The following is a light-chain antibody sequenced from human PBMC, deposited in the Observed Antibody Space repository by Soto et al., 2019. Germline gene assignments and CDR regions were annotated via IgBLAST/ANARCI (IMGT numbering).Light chain of an antibody. Sequence: DIQMTQSPSSLSASVGDRVTITCRASQSISSYLNWYQQKPGEAPRLLMYGASSLQSGVPSRFSGSGPGNDFTLTISRPQPEDFATYYCQHSYSTLRTFGQGTKVEIK. CDR2: GAS. CDR3: QHSYSTLRT. CDR1: QSISSY. V-gene: IGKV1-39*01. J-gene: IGKJ1*01.